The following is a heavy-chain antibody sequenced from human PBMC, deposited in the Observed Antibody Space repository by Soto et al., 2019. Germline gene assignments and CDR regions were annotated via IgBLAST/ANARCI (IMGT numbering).Heavy chain of an antibody. J-gene: IGHJ4*02. Sequence: TGGSLRLSCAASGFTVSSNYMSWVRQAPGKGLEWVSVIFSGGSTYYADSVKARFTISRDNSKNTLYLQMNSLRAEDTAVYYCGRDVLNAGGSGDYWGQGTLVTVSS. CDR3: GRDVLNAGGSGDY. CDR1: GFTVSSNY. V-gene: IGHV3-53*01. CDR2: IFSGGST. D-gene: IGHD2-15*01.